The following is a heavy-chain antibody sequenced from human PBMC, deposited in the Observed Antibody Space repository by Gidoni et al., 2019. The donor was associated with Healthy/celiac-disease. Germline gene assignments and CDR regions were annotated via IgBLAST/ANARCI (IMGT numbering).Heavy chain of an antibody. D-gene: IGHD4-17*01. CDR3: ATHRSYGDYGGNYYYGMDV. CDR1: GYSFTSYW. Sequence: EVQLVQSGAEVKKPGESLKISCKGSGYSFTSYWIGWVRQMPGKGLEWMGIIDPGDSDTRYSPSFQGQVTISADKSISTAYLQWSSLKASDTAMYYCATHRSYGDYGGNYYYGMDVWGQGTTVTVSS. V-gene: IGHV5-51*01. J-gene: IGHJ6*02. CDR2: IDPGDSDT.